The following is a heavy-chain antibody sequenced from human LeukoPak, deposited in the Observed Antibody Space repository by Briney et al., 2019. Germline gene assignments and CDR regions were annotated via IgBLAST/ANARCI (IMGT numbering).Heavy chain of an antibody. Sequence: PSETLSLTYTVSGGSISSYYWSWFRQPPGKGLEWIGYIYYSGSTNYNPSLKSRDTISVDTSKNQLSLKLSPVTAADTAVYYCARTRAYGGRPDYWGQGTLVTVSS. D-gene: IGHD4-23*01. CDR3: ARTRAYGGRPDY. V-gene: IGHV4-59*01. CDR1: GGSISSYY. J-gene: IGHJ4*02. CDR2: IYYSGST.